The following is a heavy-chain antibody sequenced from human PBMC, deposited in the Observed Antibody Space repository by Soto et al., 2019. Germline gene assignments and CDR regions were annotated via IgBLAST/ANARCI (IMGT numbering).Heavy chain of an antibody. CDR1: GFTFRSYW. CDR3: SRGGFHHGFDV. J-gene: IGHJ3*01. CDR2: IDNDGTGS. Sequence: EVQLAESGGASVQPGGSLRLSCAASGFTFRSYWMHWVRQGPGKGLVWVARIDNDGTGSIHADSVRGRFTISRDNAYNTVYLHMSSLRADDTAVYYCSRGGFHHGFDVWGQGTLVTVSS. D-gene: IGHD2-15*01. V-gene: IGHV3-74*01.